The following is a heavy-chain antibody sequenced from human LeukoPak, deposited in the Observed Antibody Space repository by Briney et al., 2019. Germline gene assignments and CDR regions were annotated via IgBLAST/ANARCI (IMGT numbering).Heavy chain of an antibody. D-gene: IGHD4-23*01. J-gene: IGHJ5*02. V-gene: IGHV4-59*08. CDR2: ICYSGSN. Sequence: KPSETLSLTCTVSGDSIRSYCWSWIRQPPGKGLDWIGSICYSGSNTNNPSLKSRVTISINTSKNQFSLKLSSVTAADTAVYYCARRRAEGGNNSHDNWFDPWGQGSLVTVSS. CDR1: GDSIRSYC. CDR3: ARRRAEGGNNSHDNWFDP.